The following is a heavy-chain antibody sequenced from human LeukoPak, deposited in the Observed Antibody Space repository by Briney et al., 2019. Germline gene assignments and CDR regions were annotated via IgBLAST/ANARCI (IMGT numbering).Heavy chain of an antibody. V-gene: IGHV3-30-3*01. J-gene: IGHJ4*02. CDR2: ISYDGSNK. CDR3: ASRSVAGTLSYFDY. D-gene: IGHD6-19*01. CDR1: GFTFSSYA. Sequence: GTSLRLSCAASGFTFSSYAMHWVRQTPGKGLEWVAVISYDGSNKYYADSVKGRFTISRDNSKNTLYLQMNSLRAEDTAVYYCASRSVAGTLSYFDYWGQGTLVTVSS.